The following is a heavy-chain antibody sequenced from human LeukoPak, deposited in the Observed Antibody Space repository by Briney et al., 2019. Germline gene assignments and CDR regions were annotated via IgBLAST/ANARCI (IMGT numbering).Heavy chain of an antibody. CDR1: GGSISGYY. CDR3: AALTGGYFDY. D-gene: IGHD1-14*01. Sequence: SETLSLTCTVSGGSISGYYWSWIRQPPGKGLEWIGYIYYNGNTNYNPSLKSRVTISIDTSKNQFSLKLSSVTAADTAMYYCAALTGGYFDYWGQGTLVTVSS. J-gene: IGHJ4*02. V-gene: IGHV4-59*08. CDR2: IYYNGNT.